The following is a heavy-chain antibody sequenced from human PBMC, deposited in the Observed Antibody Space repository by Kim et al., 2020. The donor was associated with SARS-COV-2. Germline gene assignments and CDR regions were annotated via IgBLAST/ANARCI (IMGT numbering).Heavy chain of an antibody. CDR2: IYSGGST. CDR3: ARALGIAAAAWGY. D-gene: IGHD6-13*01. V-gene: IGHV3-53*01. J-gene: IGHJ4*02. Sequence: GGSLRLSCAASGFTVSSNYMSWVRQAPGKGLEWVSVIYSGGSTYYADSVKGRFTISRDNSKNTLYLQMNILRAEDTAVYYCARALGIAAAAWGYWGQGTLVTVSS. CDR1: GFTVSSNY.